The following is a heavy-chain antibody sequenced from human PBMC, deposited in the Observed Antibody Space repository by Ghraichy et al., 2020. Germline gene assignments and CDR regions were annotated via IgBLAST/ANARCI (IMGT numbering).Heavy chain of an antibody. V-gene: IGHV4-59*01. Sequence: SQTLSLTCTVSGGSISSYYWSWIRQPPGKGLEWIGYIYYSGSTNYNPSLKSRVTISVDTSKNQFSLKLSSVTAADTAVYYCAMGDGYARAIDYWGQGTLVTVSS. D-gene: IGHD5-24*01. CDR3: AMGDGYARAIDY. J-gene: IGHJ4*02. CDR2: IYYSGST. CDR1: GGSISSYY.